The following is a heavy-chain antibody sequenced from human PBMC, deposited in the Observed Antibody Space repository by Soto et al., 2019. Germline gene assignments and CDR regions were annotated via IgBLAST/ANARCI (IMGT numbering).Heavy chain of an antibody. V-gene: IGHV1-69*12. J-gene: IGHJ4*02. D-gene: IGHD1-26*01. CDR3: ARGTIGRGGNYYSFFDY. Sequence: QVQVVQSGAEVKKPGSSVKVSCKASGGTFSSYAISWVRQAPGQGLEWVGGIIPIFATSNYAQKFQGRVTITADESTSTAYMELSSLRSEDTAVYYCARGTIGRGGNYYSFFDYWGRGTLVSVSS. CDR1: GGTFSSYA. CDR2: IIPIFATS.